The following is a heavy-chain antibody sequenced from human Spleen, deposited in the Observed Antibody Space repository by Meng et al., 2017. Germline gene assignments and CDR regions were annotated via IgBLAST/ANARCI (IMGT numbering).Heavy chain of an antibody. CDR2: ISAYNGNT. J-gene: IGHJ5*02. V-gene: IGHV1-18*01. CDR3: ARGKLVSPVIFWFDP. D-gene: IGHD3-10*01. Sequence: ASVKVSCKASGYTFTSYGISWVRQAPGQGLEWMGWISAYNGNTNYAQKLQGRVTMTTDTSTSTAYMELRSLRSEDTAVYYCARGKLVSPVIFWFDPWGQGTLVTVSS. CDR1: GYTFTSYG.